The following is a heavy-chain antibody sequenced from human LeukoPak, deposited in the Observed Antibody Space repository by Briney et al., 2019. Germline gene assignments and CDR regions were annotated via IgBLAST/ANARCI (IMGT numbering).Heavy chain of an antibody. J-gene: IGHJ4*02. CDR2: IWYDGSNK. CDR1: GFTFSSYA. V-gene: IGHV3-33*08. D-gene: IGHD3/OR15-3a*01. Sequence: PGGSLRLSCAASGFTFSSYAMHWVRQAPGKGLEWVAVIWYDGSNKYYADSVKGRFTVSRDNSKNTQYLQMNSLRVEDTAVYYCGRVGGWTLDYWGQGTLVTVSS. CDR3: GRVGGWTLDY.